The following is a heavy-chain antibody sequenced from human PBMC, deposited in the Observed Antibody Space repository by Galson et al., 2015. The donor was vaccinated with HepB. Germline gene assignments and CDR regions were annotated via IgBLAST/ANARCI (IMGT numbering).Heavy chain of an antibody. D-gene: IGHD5-18*01. CDR1: GYTFTGYY. CDR2: INPNSGGT. CDR3: ARDYSGAGFDV. J-gene: IGHJ3*01. V-gene: IGHV1-2*02. Sequence: SVKVSCKASGYTFTGYYMHWVRQAPGQGLEWMGWINPNSGGTKYAQNFQGRVTMTRDTSISTAYMELSRLKSDDTAVYYCARDYSGAGFDVWGQGTMVTVSS.